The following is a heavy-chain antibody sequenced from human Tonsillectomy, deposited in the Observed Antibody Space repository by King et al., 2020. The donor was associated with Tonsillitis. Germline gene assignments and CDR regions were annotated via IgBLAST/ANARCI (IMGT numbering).Heavy chain of an antibody. Sequence: QLVQSGGGLVKPGGSLRLSCAASGFTFSNAWMSWVRQAPGKGLEWVGRIKSKTDGGTTDYAATVKVRFTISRDDSKNTLYLQMNSLKTEDTAVYYCTTESLYYYGSGTFDNWGQGTLGTVSS. D-gene: IGHD3-10*01. CDR3: TTESLYYYGSGTFDN. V-gene: IGHV3-15*01. CDR1: GFTFSNAW. J-gene: IGHJ4*02. CDR2: IKSKTDGGTT.